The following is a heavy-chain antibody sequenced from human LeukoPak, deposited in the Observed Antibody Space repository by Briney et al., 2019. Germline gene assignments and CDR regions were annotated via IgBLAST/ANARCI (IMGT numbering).Heavy chain of an antibody. CDR2: ISWNSGSI. V-gene: IGHV3-9*01. CDR1: GFTFSSYA. Sequence: GGSLRLSCAASGFTFSSYAMHWVRQAPGKGLEWVSGISWNSGSIGYADSVKGRFTISRDNAKNSLYLQMNSLRAEDTALYYCAKDRGYGSGNHYYYGMDVWGQGTTVTVSS. CDR3: AKDRGYGSGNHYYYGMDV. D-gene: IGHD3-10*01. J-gene: IGHJ6*02.